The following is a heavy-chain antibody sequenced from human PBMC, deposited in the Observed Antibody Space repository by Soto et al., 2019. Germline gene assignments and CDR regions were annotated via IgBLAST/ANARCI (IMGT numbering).Heavy chain of an antibody. V-gene: IGHV1-46*01. Sequence: QVQLVQSGAEVKKPGASVKVSCKASGYTFTSYYMHWVRQAPRQGLEWMGIINPSGGSTSYAQKFQGRVTMTRDTSTSTVYMELSSLRSEDTAVYYCARAAMVTEGAFDIWGQGTMVTVSS. D-gene: IGHD5-18*01. CDR2: INPSGGST. J-gene: IGHJ3*02. CDR1: GYTFTSYY. CDR3: ARAAMVTEGAFDI.